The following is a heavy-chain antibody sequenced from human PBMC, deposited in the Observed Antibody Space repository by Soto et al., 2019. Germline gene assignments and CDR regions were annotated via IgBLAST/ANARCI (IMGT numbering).Heavy chain of an antibody. CDR3: ARDWSINMVRGVPWFDP. CDR2: IYYIGST. J-gene: IGHJ5*02. Sequence: PSETLSLTCTVSGGSISSGGYYWNWIRQHPGKGLEWIGYIYYIGSTYYNPSLKSRVTISLDTSKNQFSLKLSSVTAADTAVYYCARDWSINMVRGVPWFDPWGQGTLVTVSS. D-gene: IGHD3-10*01. CDR1: GGSISSGGYY. V-gene: IGHV4-61*08.